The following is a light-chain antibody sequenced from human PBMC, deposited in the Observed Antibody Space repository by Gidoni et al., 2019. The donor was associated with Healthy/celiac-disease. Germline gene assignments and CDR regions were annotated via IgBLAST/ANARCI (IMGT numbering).Light chain of an antibody. CDR3: QQRSNWPPWT. CDR2: DAS. Sequence: IVLTQSPATLSLSPGDRATFSCRASQRVSSYLAWYQQKPGQAPRLLIYDASNRATGIPARFSGSGSGTDFTLTISSLEPEDFAVYYCQQRSNWPPWTFGQGTKVEIK. CDR1: QRVSSY. J-gene: IGKJ1*01. V-gene: IGKV3-11*01.